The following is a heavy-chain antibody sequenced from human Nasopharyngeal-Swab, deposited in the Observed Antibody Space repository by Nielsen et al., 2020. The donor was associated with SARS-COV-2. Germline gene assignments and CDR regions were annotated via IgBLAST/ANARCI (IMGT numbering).Heavy chain of an antibody. Sequence: GASLRLSCVDSGFRDYSLNWVRQPPGKGLGWDSSISSRSSDINYADSVKGRFTISSDSAKNSLYLQMNNLRAEDRAVYYCALGYCSRGSCYANLYGMDVWCEVGTYTVSS. D-gene: IGHD2-15*01. J-gene: IGHJ6*04. CDR3: ALGYCSRGSCYANLYGMDV. CDR2: ISSRSSDI. V-gene: IGHV3-21*01. CDR1: GFRDYS.